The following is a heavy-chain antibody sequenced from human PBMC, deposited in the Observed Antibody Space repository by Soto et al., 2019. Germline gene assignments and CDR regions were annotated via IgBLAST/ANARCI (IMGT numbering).Heavy chain of an antibody. J-gene: IGHJ6*02. CDR3: VRQGIGALHGLVDV. Sequence: QVQLQQSGPGLVKPSETLSLTCTVSSGPSRSHNWGWIRQSPGRGLEWIGYVYDTGSTSYNPSLESRVTISADTSTTHISLTLRSVTAADTAVYYCVRQGIGALHGLVDVWGQGTTVSVSS. V-gene: IGHV4-59*08. CDR1: SGPSRSHN. D-gene: IGHD3-10*01. CDR2: VYDTGST.